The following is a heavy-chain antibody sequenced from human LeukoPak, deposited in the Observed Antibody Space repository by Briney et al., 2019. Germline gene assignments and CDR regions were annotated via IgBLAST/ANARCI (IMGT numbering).Heavy chain of an antibody. Sequence: GRSLRLSCAASGFTFSSYGMHWVRQAPGKGLEWVAIMSYDGSNKYYADSVKGRFTISRGNSKNTLYLQMNSLRAEDTAVYYCAKAVYGSGSYGDYWGQGTLVTVSS. V-gene: IGHV3-30*18. CDR2: MSYDGSNK. CDR3: AKAVYGSGSYGDY. D-gene: IGHD3-10*01. CDR1: GFTFSSYG. J-gene: IGHJ4*02.